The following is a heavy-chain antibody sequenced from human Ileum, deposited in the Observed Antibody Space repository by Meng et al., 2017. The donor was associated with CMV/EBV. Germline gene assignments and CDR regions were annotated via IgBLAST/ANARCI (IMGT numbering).Heavy chain of an antibody. J-gene: IGHJ5*02. D-gene: IGHD3-9*01. V-gene: IGHV3-48*03. CDR1: GFTFSSYE. CDR2: ISSSGSTI. CDR3: AREGAPYDILTGYYFVVGWFDP. Sequence: GESLKISCAASGFTFSSYEMNWVRQAPGKGLEWVSYISSSGSTIYYADSVKGRFTISRDNAKNSLYLQMNSLRAEDTAVYYCAREGAPYDILTGYYFVVGWFDPWGQGTLVTVS.